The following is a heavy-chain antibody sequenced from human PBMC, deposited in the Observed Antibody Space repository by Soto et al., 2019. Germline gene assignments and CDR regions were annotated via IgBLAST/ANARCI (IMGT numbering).Heavy chain of an antibody. D-gene: IGHD2-2*01. Sequence: SLDLSRAASGVSFYRSIMNGVRQVPGKGLEWVSSISSSSSYIYYADSVKGRFTISRDNAKNSLYLQMNSLRAEDTAVYYCAYCSSTSCFLGFDPWGKGTLVSV. V-gene: IGHV3-21*01. J-gene: IGHJ5*02. CDR2: ISSSSSYI. CDR1: GVSFYRSI. CDR3: AYCSSTSCFLGFDP.